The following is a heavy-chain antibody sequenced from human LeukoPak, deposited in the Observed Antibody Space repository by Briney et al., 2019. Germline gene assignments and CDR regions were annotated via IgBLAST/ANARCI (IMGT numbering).Heavy chain of an antibody. CDR1: GXSISGYF. J-gene: IGHJ4*02. CDR3: ARSTYYFDSTGFYPFDF. D-gene: IGHD3-22*01. V-gene: IGHV4-59*01. Sequence: SSETLSLTCTVSGXSISGYFWSWIRQSPGKGLEWIGFFYYSGNTNYNPSLKSRVTMSADTSKNQFSLKLTSVTAADTAMYYCARSTYYFDSTGFYPFDFWGQGTLVTVSS. CDR2: FYYSGNT.